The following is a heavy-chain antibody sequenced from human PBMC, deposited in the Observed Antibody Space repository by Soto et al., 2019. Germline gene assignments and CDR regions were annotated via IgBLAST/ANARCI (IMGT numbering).Heavy chain of an antibody. CDR2: ISYDGSNK. Sequence: GGSLRLSCAASGFTFSSYGMHWVRQAPGKGLEWVAVISYDGSNKYYADSVKGRFTISRDNSKNTLYLQMNSLRAEDTAVYYCAKVTPDVYSSSYWFDPWGQGTLVTVSS. CDR3: AKVTPDVYSSSYWFDP. V-gene: IGHV3-30*18. J-gene: IGHJ5*02. D-gene: IGHD6-6*01. CDR1: GFTFSSYG.